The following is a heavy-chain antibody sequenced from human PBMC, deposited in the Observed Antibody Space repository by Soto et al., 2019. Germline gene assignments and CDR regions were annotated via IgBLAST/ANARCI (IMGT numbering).Heavy chain of an antibody. CDR1: GYTFSRYT. V-gene: IGHV3-33*01. CDR3: VARRAATADY. D-gene: IGHD2-15*01. CDR2: IWYDGSNK. J-gene: IGHJ4*02. Sequence: AGPLRLSCGASGYTFSRYTTHWVRQAPGKGLEWVAVIWYDGSNKYYADSVKGRFTISRDNSKNTLSLQMNSLRAEDTAVYYGVARRAATADYWGQGTLVTLSA.